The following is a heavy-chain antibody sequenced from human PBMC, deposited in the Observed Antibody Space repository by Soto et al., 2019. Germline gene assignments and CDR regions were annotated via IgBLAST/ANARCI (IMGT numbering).Heavy chain of an antibody. D-gene: IGHD6-13*01. CDR2: IYHTGST. CDR1: GGSISGFY. V-gene: IGHV4-59*01. CDR3: ARYTSSGLQH. Sequence: QVQLQESGPGLVKPSETLSLTCTVSGGSISGFYWSWIRQPPGKGLEYIGHIYHTGSTNYNPSLKSRVTISVDTSKNQSSLKLTSVTAADTAVYYCARYTSSGLQHWGQGTLVTVSS. J-gene: IGHJ1*01.